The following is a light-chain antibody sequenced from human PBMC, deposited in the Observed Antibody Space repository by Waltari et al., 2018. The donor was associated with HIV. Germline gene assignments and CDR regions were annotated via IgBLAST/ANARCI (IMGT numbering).Light chain of an antibody. CDR3: GTWDSSLSAGV. Sequence: QSVLTQPPSVSAAPGQKVTISCSGSSHNIGNNYVSWYQQLPGTAPKLLIYDNKKRPSGIPDRFSGSKSGTSATLGITGLQTGDEADYYCGTWDSSLSAGVFGGGTKLTVL. CDR2: DNK. CDR1: SHNIGNNY. J-gene: IGLJ2*01. V-gene: IGLV1-51*01.